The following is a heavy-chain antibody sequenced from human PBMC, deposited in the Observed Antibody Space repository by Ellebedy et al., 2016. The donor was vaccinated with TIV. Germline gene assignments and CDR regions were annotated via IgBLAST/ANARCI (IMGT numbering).Heavy chain of an antibody. Sequence: SETLSLTCTVSGGSISSYYWSWIRQPPGKGLEWIGYIYCSGSSNYNPSLKSRVTISVDTSKNQFSLRLSSVTAADTAVYYCARGSNGYYYGIDVWGQGTTVTVSS. CDR1: GGSISSYY. J-gene: IGHJ6*02. D-gene: IGHD6-19*01. CDR2: IYCSGSS. V-gene: IGHV4-59*01. CDR3: ARGSNGYYYGIDV.